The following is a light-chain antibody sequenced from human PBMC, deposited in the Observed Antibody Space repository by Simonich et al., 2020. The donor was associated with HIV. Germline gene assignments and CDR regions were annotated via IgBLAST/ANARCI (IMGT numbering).Light chain of an antibody. CDR3: QQSYITLPYT. Sequence: DIQMTQSPSTLSASVGDRVTITCRASQSINTYLNWYQHKPGKAPKLLIYAASSLQGGVPSRFSGSGSGTDFTLTISRLQPEDFATYYCQQSYITLPYTFGQGTKLEIK. J-gene: IGKJ2*01. CDR1: QSINTY. CDR2: AAS. V-gene: IGKV1-39*01.